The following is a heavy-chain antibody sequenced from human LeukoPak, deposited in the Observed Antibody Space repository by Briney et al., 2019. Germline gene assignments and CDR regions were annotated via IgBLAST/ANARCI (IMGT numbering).Heavy chain of an antibody. CDR1: GGSISSSSYY. J-gene: IGHJ4*02. CDR3: AYSYGYFFDY. V-gene: IGHV2-5*01. D-gene: IGHD3-10*01. Sequence: TLSLTCTVSGGSISSSSYYWGWIRQPPGKALEWLALIYWNDDKRYSPSLKSRLTITKDTSKNQVVLTMTNMDPVDTATYYCAYSYGYFFDYWGQGTLVTVSS. CDR2: IYWNDDK.